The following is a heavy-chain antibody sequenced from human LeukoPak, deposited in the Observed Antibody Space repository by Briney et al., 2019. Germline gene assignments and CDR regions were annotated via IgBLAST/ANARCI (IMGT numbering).Heavy chain of an antibody. CDR2: IKQDGSEK. Sequence: GGSLRLSCAASGFTFSSYWMSWVRQAPGKGLEWVANIKQDGSEKYYVDSMKGRFTISRDNAKSSVYVQMKSLRAEDTAVYYCGRGEGKGGTFDYWGQGTLVTVSS. CDR1: GFTFSSYW. J-gene: IGHJ4*02. CDR3: GRGEGKGGTFDY. V-gene: IGHV3-7*04. D-gene: IGHD3-16*01.